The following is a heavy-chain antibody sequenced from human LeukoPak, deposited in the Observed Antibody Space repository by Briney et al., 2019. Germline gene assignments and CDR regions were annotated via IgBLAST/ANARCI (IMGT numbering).Heavy chain of an antibody. CDR1: GFTFNSYA. Sequence: GGSLRLSCAASGFTFNSYAMSWVRQAPGKGLEWVSTIPSSGGSTYYADSVKGRFTISRDNSKDTLHVQMNSLRAEDTAVYYCAKHMGSSSGYYFPDWGQGTLVTVSS. V-gene: IGHV3-23*01. D-gene: IGHD3-22*01. CDR3: AKHMGSSSGYYFPD. CDR2: IPSSGGST. J-gene: IGHJ4*02.